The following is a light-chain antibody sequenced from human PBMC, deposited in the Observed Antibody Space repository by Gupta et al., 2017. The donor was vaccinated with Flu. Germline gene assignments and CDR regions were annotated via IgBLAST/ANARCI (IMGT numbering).Light chain of an antibody. Sequence: QSVLTQPPSVSGAPGPRVIISCTGSSSNIGAGYSLHWYRQPPRTAPKLVISGDNNRPSGVPDRFSGSRSGISASLAITGLQAEDEGDYFCQSFDRSLSGVIFGGGTKLTVL. CDR1: SSNIGAGYS. V-gene: IGLV1-40*01. CDR3: QSFDRSLSGVI. J-gene: IGLJ2*01. CDR2: GDN.